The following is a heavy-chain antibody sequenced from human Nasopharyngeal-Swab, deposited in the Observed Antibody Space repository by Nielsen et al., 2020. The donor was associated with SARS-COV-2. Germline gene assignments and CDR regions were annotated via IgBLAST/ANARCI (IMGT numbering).Heavy chain of an antibody. Sequence: SETLSLTCAVYGGSFSDYYWSWIRQPPGKGLEWIGEINHRGSTNYNPSLKGRVTVSVDTSKQQFSLKLSSVTAADTAVYYCARLAAAAGRGYWGQGTLVTVSS. V-gene: IGHV4-34*01. J-gene: IGHJ4*02. CDR3: ARLAAAAGRGY. CDR1: GGSFSDYY. D-gene: IGHD6-13*01. CDR2: INHRGST.